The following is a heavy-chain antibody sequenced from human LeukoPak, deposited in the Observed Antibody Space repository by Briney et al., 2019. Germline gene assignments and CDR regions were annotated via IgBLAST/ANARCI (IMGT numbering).Heavy chain of an antibody. V-gene: IGHV4-31*03. Sequence: PSQTLSPTCTVSGGSISSGGYYWSWIRQHPGKGLEWIGYIYYSGSTYYNPSLKSRVTISVDTSKNQFSLKLSSVTAADTAVYYCARGGGRGPALRHYFDYWGQGTLVTVSS. D-gene: IGHD2-15*01. CDR3: ARGGGRGPALRHYFDY. CDR2: IYYSGST. CDR1: GGSISSGGYY. J-gene: IGHJ4*02.